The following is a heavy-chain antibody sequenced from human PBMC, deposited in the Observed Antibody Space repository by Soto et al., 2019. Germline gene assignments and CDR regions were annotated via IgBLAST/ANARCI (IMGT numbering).Heavy chain of an antibody. CDR3: ARAEVATQDVDF. CDR1: GGTFSTYS. V-gene: IGHV1-69*01. Sequence: QVQLVQSGAEVKKPGSSVKVSCKASGGTFSTYSIDWVRQAPGQGLEWMGGIIPAFGSPNYAQRFQGRVTITADESTSTAYMELRSLRSDDTAVYYCARAEVATQDVDFWGHGTLVTVSS. D-gene: IGHD5-12*01. CDR2: IIPAFGSP. J-gene: IGHJ4*01.